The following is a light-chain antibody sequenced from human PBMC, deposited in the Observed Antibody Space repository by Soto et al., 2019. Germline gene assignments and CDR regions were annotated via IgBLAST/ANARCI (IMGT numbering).Light chain of an antibody. CDR1: DGDVGGYNY. CDR3: SSFTTNNAPHVV. CDR2: GVY. V-gene: IGLV2-14*01. Sequence: QSVLTQPASVSGSPGQSITISCTGTDGDVGGYNYVSWYQQHPDKAPKLMIYGVYNRPSGVSNRFSGSKSGNTASLTISGLQAEDEADYYCSSFTTNNAPHVVFGGGTKGTVL. J-gene: IGLJ2*01.